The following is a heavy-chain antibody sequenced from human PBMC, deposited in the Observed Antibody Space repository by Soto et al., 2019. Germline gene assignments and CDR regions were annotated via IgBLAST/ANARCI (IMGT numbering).Heavy chain of an antibody. Sequence: GGSLRLSCAASGFTFNSYAMSWVRQAPGKGLEWVSAISGSGGSTYYADSVKGRLTISRDNSKNTLYLQMNSLRAEDTAVYYCAKGDYAEIDAFDIWGQGTMVTVSS. CDR1: GFTFNSYA. CDR2: ISGSGGST. J-gene: IGHJ3*02. V-gene: IGHV3-23*01. D-gene: IGHD4-17*01. CDR3: AKGDYAEIDAFDI.